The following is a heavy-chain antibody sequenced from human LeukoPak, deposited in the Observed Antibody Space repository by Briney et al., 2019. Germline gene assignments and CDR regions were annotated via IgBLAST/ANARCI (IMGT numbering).Heavy chain of an antibody. CDR1: GGTFSSYA. Sequence: GASVKGSCKASGGTFSSYAISWVRQAPGQGLEWMGGIIPIFGTANYAQKFQGRVTITADKSTSTAYMEMSSLRSEDTAVYYCARDSGEYSSSSGYYYYYYMDVWGKGTTVTVSS. D-gene: IGHD6-6*01. V-gene: IGHV1-69*06. CDR3: ARDSGEYSSSSGYYYYYYMDV. CDR2: IIPIFGTA. J-gene: IGHJ6*03.